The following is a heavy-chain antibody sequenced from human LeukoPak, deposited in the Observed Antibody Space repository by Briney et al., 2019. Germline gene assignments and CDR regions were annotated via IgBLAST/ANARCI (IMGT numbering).Heavy chain of an antibody. V-gene: IGHV1-2*02. J-gene: IGHJ3*02. Sequence: GASVKVSCKASGYTFTGYYMHWVRQAPGQGLEWMGWINPNSGGTNYAQKFQGRVTMTRDTSISTAYMELGRLRSDDTAVYYCARVRGFAASYDAFDIWGQGTMVTVSS. CDR1: GYTFTGYY. CDR3: ARVRGFAASYDAFDI. CDR2: INPNSGGT.